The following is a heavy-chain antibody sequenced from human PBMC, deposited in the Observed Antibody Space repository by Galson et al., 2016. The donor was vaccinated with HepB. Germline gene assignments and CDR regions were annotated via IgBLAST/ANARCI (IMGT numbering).Heavy chain of an antibody. V-gene: IGHV4-4*02. J-gene: IGHJ5*02. CDR1: GGSISNDYW. D-gene: IGHD2-2*01. CDR2: IYHTGTS. Sequence: ETLSLTCTVSGGSISNDYWWSWVRQVPEKGLEWIGEIYHTGTSNNNPFLSSRFTLSVDKSRNEFSLNVTSVTAADTAVYYCARASIIPGARMIFDPWGQGTLVTVSS. CDR3: ARASIIPGARMIFDP.